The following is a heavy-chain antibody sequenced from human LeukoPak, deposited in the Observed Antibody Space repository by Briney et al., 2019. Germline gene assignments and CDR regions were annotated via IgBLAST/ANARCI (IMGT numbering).Heavy chain of an antibody. V-gene: IGHV4-59*01. Sequence: SETLSLTCTVSGGSISSYYWSWIRQPPGKGLEWIGYIYYSGSTNYNPSLKSRVTISVDTSKNQFSLKLSSVTAADTAVYYCASNAGYSSSWYGIYYYYMDVWGKGTTVTVSS. CDR2: IYYSGST. D-gene: IGHD6-13*01. J-gene: IGHJ6*03. CDR1: GGSISSYY. CDR3: ASNAGYSSSWYGIYYYYMDV.